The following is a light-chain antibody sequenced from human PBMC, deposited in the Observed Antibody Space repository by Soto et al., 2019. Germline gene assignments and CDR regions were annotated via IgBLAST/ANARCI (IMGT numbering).Light chain of an antibody. Sequence: DIQMTQSPSTLSASVGDRVTINCRASQSISIWLAWYQQKPGKAPNILISKASSLESGVPSRFIGSGSGTEFTLTISSLQPDDFATDYCQQYNNYPWTFVQGTKVEIK. J-gene: IGKJ1*01. CDR1: QSISIW. CDR2: KAS. CDR3: QQYNNYPWT. V-gene: IGKV1-5*03.